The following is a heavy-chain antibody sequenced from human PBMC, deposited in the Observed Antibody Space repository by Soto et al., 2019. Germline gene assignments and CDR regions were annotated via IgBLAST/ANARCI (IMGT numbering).Heavy chain of an antibody. CDR1: GFIFSDYA. V-gene: IGHV3-30-3*01. CDR2: ISPAGTNQ. J-gene: IGHJ1*01. D-gene: IGHD6-6*01. Sequence: GGSLRLSCVASGFIFSDYAMHWARQAPGKGLEWVALISPAGTNQYYADSAKGRFTISRDNSKNTLYLQMNSLRPEDTGLYYCARENSRISPRLFQHWGQGTLVTVSS. CDR3: ARENSRISPRLFQH.